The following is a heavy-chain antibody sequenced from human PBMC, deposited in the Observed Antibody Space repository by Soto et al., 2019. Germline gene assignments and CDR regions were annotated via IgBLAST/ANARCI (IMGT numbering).Heavy chain of an antibody. Sequence: QVQLVESGGGVVQPGRSLRLSCAASGFTFSSYAMHWVRQAPGKGLEWVAVISYDGSNKYYADSVKGRFTISRDNSRNTLYLQMNSLRAEDTAVYYCAREIVVEYQLLFSYYYDGMDVWGQGTTVTVSS. CDR2: ISYDGSNK. V-gene: IGHV3-30-3*01. D-gene: IGHD2-2*01. CDR1: GFTFSSYA. CDR3: AREIVVEYQLLFSYYYDGMDV. J-gene: IGHJ6*02.